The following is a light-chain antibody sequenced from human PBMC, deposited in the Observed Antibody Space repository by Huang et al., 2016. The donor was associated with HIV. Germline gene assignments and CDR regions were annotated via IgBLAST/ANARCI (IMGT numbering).Light chain of an antibody. CDR2: DAA. CDR3: QQRSNWPPLT. V-gene: IGKV3-11*01. CDR1: QSINNY. J-gene: IGKJ4*01. Sequence: EIVLTQSPATLSLSPGERATLSCRASQSINNYLAWYQQKPGQAPRLLIYDAANRAAGIPARFSGSGSGTDFTLTISSLEPEDFAVYYCQQRSNWPPLTFGGGTKVEIK.